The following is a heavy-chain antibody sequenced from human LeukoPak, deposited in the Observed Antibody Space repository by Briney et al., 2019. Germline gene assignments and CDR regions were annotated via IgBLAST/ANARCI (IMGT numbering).Heavy chain of an antibody. CDR3: AVSNWMDL. V-gene: IGHV3-21*01. CDR2: ISPDSNYK. Sequence: PGGSLRLSCAASGFTFSTYSMNWLRLAPGKGLEWVSSISPDSNYKYYVDSVKGRFTISRDNAKNTLHLQMDSLTVEDTAVYYCAVSNWMDLWGQGTLVTVSS. J-gene: IGHJ5*02. CDR1: GFTFSTYS.